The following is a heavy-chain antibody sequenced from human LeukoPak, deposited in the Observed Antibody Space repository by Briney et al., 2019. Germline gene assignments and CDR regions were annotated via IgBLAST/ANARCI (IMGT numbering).Heavy chain of an antibody. V-gene: IGHV3-23*01. CDR1: GLTFSSYA. Sequence: GGSLRLSCAASGLTFSSYAMSWVRQAPGKGLEWVSAISGSGGSTYYADSVKGRFTISRDNSKNTLYLQMNSLRAEDTAVYYCAKLTVAQSGTEFDYWGQGTLVTVSS. D-gene: IGHD6-19*01. CDR3: AKLTVAQSGTEFDY. CDR2: ISGSGGST. J-gene: IGHJ4*02.